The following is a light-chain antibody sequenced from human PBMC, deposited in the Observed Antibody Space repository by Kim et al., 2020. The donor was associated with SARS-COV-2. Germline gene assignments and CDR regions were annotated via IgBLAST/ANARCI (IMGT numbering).Light chain of an antibody. V-gene: IGLV2-14*01. CDR2: DVS. Sequence: QSALTQPASVSGSPGQSITISCTGTSSDIADYNYVSWYQLHPGEAPKLMIYDVSKRPSGVSFRFSGSKSGNTASLTISGLQAEDEAHYYCSSFTSRTLSYVFGTGTKVTVL. CDR1: SSDIADYNY. CDR3: SSFTSRTLSYV. J-gene: IGLJ1*01.